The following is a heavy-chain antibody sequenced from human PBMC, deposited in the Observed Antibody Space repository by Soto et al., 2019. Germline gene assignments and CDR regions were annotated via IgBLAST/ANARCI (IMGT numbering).Heavy chain of an antibody. V-gene: IGHV4-31*03. CDR2: IYYSGST. CDR3: AREFLGVDMIDP. Sequence: EALSVTRTLRSAFISRVAHYWSWIRQHPGKGLEWIGYIYYSGSTYSNPSLKSRVTISVDTSKNQFSLKLSSVTAADTAVYYCAREFLGVDMIDPWGQGMQVTVS. D-gene: IGHD3-3*01. J-gene: IGHJ5*02. CDR1: SAFISRVAHY.